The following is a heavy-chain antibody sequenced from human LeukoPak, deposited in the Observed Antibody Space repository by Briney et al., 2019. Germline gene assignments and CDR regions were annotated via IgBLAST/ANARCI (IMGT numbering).Heavy chain of an antibody. CDR2: INQSGSS. Sequence: SETPSLTCAVYGGSFSDYFWSWVRQPPGKGLEWIGEINQSGSSTYNPSLKSRVTMSVDTSKNQLSLKMTSVTAADTAVYYCASIHQVRGTDTFDIWGQGTMVTVSS. D-gene: IGHD3-10*01. CDR3: ASIHQVRGTDTFDI. V-gene: IGHV4-34*01. CDR1: GGSFSDYF. J-gene: IGHJ3*02.